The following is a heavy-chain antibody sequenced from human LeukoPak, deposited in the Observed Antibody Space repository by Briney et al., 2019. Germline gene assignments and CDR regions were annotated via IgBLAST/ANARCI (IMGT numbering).Heavy chain of an antibody. CDR3: AKVGLGNTAIHI. CDR1: GYTFTRYY. D-gene: IGHD5-18*01. V-gene: IGHV1-46*01. CDR2: INPSGGST. J-gene: IGHJ3*02. Sequence: ASVKVSCKASGYTFTRYYMHWVRQAPGQGLEWMGIINPSGGSTSYAQKFQGRVTMTKDTSTSTVYMELSSLRSEDTAVYYCAKVGLGNTAIHIWGQGTMVTVSS.